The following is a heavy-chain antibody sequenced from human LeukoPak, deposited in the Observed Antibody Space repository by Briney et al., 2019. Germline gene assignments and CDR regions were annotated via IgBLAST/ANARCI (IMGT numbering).Heavy chain of an antibody. Sequence: GGSLRLSCAASGFTFSTHTMTWVRQAPGKGLEWVSSISGSGGSTYYADSVKGRFTISRDNSKNTLYLQMNSLRAEDTAVYYCAKDGAVAGTEPYYFDYWGQGTLVTVSS. CDR2: ISGSGGST. CDR3: AKDGAVAGTEPYYFDY. D-gene: IGHD6-19*01. CDR1: GFTFSTHT. V-gene: IGHV3-23*01. J-gene: IGHJ4*02.